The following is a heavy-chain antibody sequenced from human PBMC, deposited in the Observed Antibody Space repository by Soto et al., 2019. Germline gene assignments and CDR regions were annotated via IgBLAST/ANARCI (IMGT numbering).Heavy chain of an antibody. J-gene: IGHJ4*02. D-gene: IGHD3-22*01. V-gene: IGHV4-30-2*06. CDR3: ARGMKGQSGYFHFDS. CDR2: IYHSGTT. CDR1: GDSMNSGGIS. Sequence: QLQLQESASGLVKPSETLSLTCSVSGDSMNSGGISWNWIRQSPGKGLEWIGHIYHSGTTNYNPSLESRVTISVDRSKTQFSLRLTSVTAADTAVYYCARGMKGQSGYFHFDSWGQGTLVTVSS.